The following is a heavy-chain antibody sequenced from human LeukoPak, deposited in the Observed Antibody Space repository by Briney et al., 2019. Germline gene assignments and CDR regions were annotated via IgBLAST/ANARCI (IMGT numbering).Heavy chain of an antibody. V-gene: IGHV4-34*01. Sequence: SETLSLTCAVYGGSFGGYYWSWIRQPPGRGLEWIGEINHSGSTNYNPSLKSRVTISVDTSKNQFSLKLSSVTAADTAVYYCARGRTYKSYSSGWYPFSPNWFDPWGQGTLVTVSS. D-gene: IGHD6-19*01. J-gene: IGHJ5*02. CDR1: GGSFGGYY. CDR3: ARGRTYKSYSSGWYPFSPNWFDP. CDR2: INHSGST.